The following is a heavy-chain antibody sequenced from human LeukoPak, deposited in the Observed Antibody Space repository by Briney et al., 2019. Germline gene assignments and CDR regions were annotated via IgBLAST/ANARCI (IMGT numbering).Heavy chain of an antibody. CDR3: AKDRDSSNWLFFDY. J-gene: IGHJ4*02. V-gene: IGHV4-39*02. D-gene: IGHD6-13*01. CDR2: IYYSGST. CDR1: GGSISSSSYY. Sequence: PSETLSLTCTVSGGSISSSSYYWGWIRQPPGKGLEWIGSIYYSGSTYYNPSLKSRVTISVDTSKNQFSLKLSSVTAADTAVYYCAKDRDSSNWLFFDYWGQGTLVTVSS.